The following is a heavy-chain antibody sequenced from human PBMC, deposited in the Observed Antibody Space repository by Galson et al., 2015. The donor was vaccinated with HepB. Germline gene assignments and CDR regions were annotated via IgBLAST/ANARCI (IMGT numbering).Heavy chain of an antibody. Sequence: QSGAEVKKPGESLRISCKGSGYSFTSYWIGWVRQMPGKGLEWMGIIYPGDSDTRYSPSFQGQVTISADKSISTAYLQWSSLKASDIAMYYCAMTTPHYSGYDLGVDYWGQGTLVTVSS. CDR1: GYSFTSYW. J-gene: IGHJ4*02. CDR3: AMTTPHYSGYDLGVDY. CDR2: IYPGDSDT. V-gene: IGHV5-51*01. D-gene: IGHD5-12*01.